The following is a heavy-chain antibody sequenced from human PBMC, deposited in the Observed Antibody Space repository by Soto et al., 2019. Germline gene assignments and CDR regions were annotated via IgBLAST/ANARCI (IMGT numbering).Heavy chain of an antibody. Sequence: ASVNVSCKASGYTFTSYGISWVRRAPGQGLEWMGWISAYNGNTNYAQKLQGRVTMTTDTSTSTAYMELRSLRSDDTAVYYCARRAVLRFLEWPSYGMDVWGQGTTVTVSS. CDR2: ISAYNGNT. J-gene: IGHJ6*02. D-gene: IGHD3-3*01. CDR3: ARRAVLRFLEWPSYGMDV. V-gene: IGHV1-18*04. CDR1: GYTFTSYG.